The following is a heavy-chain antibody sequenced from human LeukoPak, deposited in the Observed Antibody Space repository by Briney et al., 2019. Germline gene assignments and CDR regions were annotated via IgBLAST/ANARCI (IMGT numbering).Heavy chain of an antibody. CDR1: GFTVSSNY. CDR2: IYSGGST. CDR3: AGCSSTSPSLYYYGMDV. Sequence: GGSLRLSCAASGFTVSSNYMSWVRQAPGKGLEWVSVIYSGGSTYYADSVKGRFTISRDNSKNTLYLQMNSLRAEDTAVYYCAGCSSTSPSLYYYGMDVWGQGTTVTVSS. V-gene: IGHV3-53*01. J-gene: IGHJ6*02. D-gene: IGHD2-2*01.